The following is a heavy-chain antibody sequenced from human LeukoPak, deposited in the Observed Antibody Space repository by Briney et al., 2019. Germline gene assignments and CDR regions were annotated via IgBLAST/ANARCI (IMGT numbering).Heavy chain of an antibody. CDR2: INPSGGST. Sequence: ASVKVSCKASGYTFTRYYMHWVRQAPGQGLEWMGIINPSGGSTNYAQIFQGRVTMTRDTSISTAYMELTGLRSDDTAVYFCARKGGPRVNAFDIWGQGTMVTVSS. D-gene: IGHD1-14*01. V-gene: IGHV1-46*01. CDR1: GYTFTRYY. CDR3: ARKGGPRVNAFDI. J-gene: IGHJ3*02.